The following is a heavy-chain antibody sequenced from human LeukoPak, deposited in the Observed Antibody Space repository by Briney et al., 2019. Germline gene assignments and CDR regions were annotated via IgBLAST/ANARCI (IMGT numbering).Heavy chain of an antibody. CDR1: AYTFTSFG. J-gene: IGHJ4*02. V-gene: IGHV7-4-1*02. D-gene: IGHD3-9*01. Sequence: ASVKVSCKASAYTFTSFGISWVRQAPGQGLEWMGWINTNTGNPTYAQGFTGRFVFSLDTSVSTAYLQISSLKAEDTAVYYCARDASVLRYFDWLLGIDYWGQGTLVTVSS. CDR2: INTNTGNP. CDR3: ARDASVLRYFDWLLGIDY.